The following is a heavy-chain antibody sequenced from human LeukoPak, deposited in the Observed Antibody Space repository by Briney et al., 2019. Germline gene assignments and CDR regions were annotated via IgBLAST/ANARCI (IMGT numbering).Heavy chain of an antibody. CDR1: GYTFISYG. CDR2: INTYNGNT. CDR3: ASHGGDSSGYNFTY. D-gene: IGHD3-22*01. V-gene: IGHV1-18*01. J-gene: IGHJ4*02. Sequence: EASVKVSCKASGYTFISYGMSWVRQAPGQGLEWMGWINTYNGNTNYAQKLQGRVTMTTDTSTSTAYMELRSLRSDDTAVYYCASHGGDSSGYNFTYWGQGTLVTVSS.